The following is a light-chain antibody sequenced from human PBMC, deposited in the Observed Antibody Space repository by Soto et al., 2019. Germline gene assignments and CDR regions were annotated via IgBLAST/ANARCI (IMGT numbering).Light chain of an antibody. J-gene: IGKJ2*01. CDR3: QQFNSYGYT. CDR2: AAS. Sequence: DIQLTQSPSFLSASVGDRVTITCRASQDIGTYLAWYQQKPGKAPKLLIYAASTLQSGVPSRLSGSGSGTEFTLTISSLQPEDFATYYCQQFNSYGYTFGQGTKLEIK. CDR1: QDIGTY. V-gene: IGKV1-9*01.